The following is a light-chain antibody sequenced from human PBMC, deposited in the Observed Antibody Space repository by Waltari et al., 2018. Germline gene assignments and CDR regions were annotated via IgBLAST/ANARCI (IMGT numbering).Light chain of an antibody. CDR2: GAT. V-gene: IGLV2-23*01. J-gene: IGLJ2*01. Sequence: QSVLTQPASVSGSPGQSITISCTSDVGNYHLVSWYQQRPGTAPKLKIYGATKRPSGVSDRFSGSKSVNTASLTISGLQAEDEADYYCCTFTSSGTWVFGGGTKLTVL. CDR1: SDVGNYHL. CDR3: CTFTSSGTWV.